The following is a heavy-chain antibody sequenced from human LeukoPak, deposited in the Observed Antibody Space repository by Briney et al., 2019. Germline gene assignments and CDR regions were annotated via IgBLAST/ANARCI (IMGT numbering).Heavy chain of an antibody. D-gene: IGHD3-22*01. V-gene: IGHV4-39*07. CDR3: ARYYYDSSGYPYYFDY. CDR2: IYYSGST. J-gene: IGHJ4*02. Sequence: SETLSLTCTVSGGSISRSNYYWGWICQPPGKGLEWIGTIYYSGSTYYNPSLKSRVTISVDTSKNQFSLKLSSVTAADTAVYYCARYYYDSSGYPYYFDYWGQGTLVTVSS. CDR1: GGSISRSNYY.